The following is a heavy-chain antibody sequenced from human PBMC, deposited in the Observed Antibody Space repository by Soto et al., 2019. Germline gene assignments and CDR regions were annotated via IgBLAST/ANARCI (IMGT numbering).Heavy chain of an antibody. CDR1: GGSISSGDYY. V-gene: IGHV4-30-4*01. J-gene: IGHJ4*02. D-gene: IGHD3-10*01. CDR3: ARVGGFGATTIDY. Sequence: QVQLQESGPGLVKPSQTLSLTCTVSGGSISSGDYYWSWIRQPPGKGLEWIGYIYYSGSTYYNPSLKSKVTLSVDTSKNQFTRKLSSVTAPDTAVYYCARVGGFGATTIDYWGQGTLVTVSS. CDR2: IYYSGST.